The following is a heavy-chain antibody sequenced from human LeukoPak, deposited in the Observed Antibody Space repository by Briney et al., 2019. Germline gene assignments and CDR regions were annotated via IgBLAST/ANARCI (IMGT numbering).Heavy chain of an antibody. V-gene: IGHV3-48*03. CDR3: ARDRSDGSFDY. CDR2: ISSSGSTI. Sequence: GGSLRLSCAASGFTFSSYEMNWVRQAPGKGLEWVSYISSSGSTIYYADSVKGRFTISRDSAKNSLYLRMNSLRAEDTAVYYCARDRSDGSFDYWGQGTLVTVSS. CDR1: GFTFSSYE. J-gene: IGHJ4*02.